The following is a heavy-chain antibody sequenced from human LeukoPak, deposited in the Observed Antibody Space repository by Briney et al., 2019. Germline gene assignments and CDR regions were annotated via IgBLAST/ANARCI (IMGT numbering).Heavy chain of an antibody. CDR1: GGSFSGYY. Sequence: SETLSLTCAVYGGSFSGYYWSWIRQPPGKGPEWIGEINHSGSTNYNPSLKSRVTISVDTSKNQFSLKLSSVTAADTAVYYCARRVVRGVIILRRHYYMDVWGKGTTVTISS. V-gene: IGHV4-34*01. J-gene: IGHJ6*03. CDR2: INHSGST. D-gene: IGHD3-10*01. CDR3: ARRVVRGVIILRRHYYMDV.